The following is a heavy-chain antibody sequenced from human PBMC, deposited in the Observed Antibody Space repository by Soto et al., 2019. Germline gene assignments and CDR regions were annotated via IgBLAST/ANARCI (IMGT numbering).Heavy chain of an antibody. CDR2: IYYSGST. J-gene: IGHJ5*02. CDR3: ARQRGPNYDFWSGYESMGWFDP. CDR1: GGSISSSSYY. V-gene: IGHV4-39*01. D-gene: IGHD3-3*01. Sequence: SETLSLTCTVSGGSISSSSYYWGWIRQPPGKGLEWIGSIYYSGSTYYNPSLKSRVTISVDTSKNQFSLKLSSVTAADTAVYYCARQRGPNYDFWSGYESMGWFDPWGQGTLVTVSS.